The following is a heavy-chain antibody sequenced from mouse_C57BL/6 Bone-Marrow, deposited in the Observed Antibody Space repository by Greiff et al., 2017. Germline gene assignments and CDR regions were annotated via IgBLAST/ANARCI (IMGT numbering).Heavy chain of an antibody. CDR1: GYTFTSYW. J-gene: IGHJ1*03. CDR3: AREEGTNWDWYFDV. Sequence: QVQLQQPGAELVKPGASVKLSCKASGYTFTSYWMHWVKQRPGQGLEWIGMIHPNSGSTNYNEKFKSKATLTVDNSSSTAYMQLSSLTSEDSACYYCAREEGTNWDWYFDVWGTGTTVTVSS. V-gene: IGHV1-64*01. D-gene: IGHD4-1*01. CDR2: IHPNSGST.